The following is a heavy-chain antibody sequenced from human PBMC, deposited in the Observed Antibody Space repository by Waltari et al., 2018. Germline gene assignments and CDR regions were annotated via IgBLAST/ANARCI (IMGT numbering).Heavy chain of an antibody. V-gene: IGHV1-3*01. D-gene: IGHD3-22*01. CDR1: GYTFTSYA. Sequence: QVQLVQSGAEVKKPGASVKVSCKASGYTFTSYAMHLVRQAPGQRLEWMGWINAGNGNTKYSQKFQGRVTITRDTSASTAYMELSSLRSEDTAVYYCAKDHDSSGYIDYWGQGTLVTVSS. J-gene: IGHJ4*02. CDR3: AKDHDSSGYIDY. CDR2: INAGNGNT.